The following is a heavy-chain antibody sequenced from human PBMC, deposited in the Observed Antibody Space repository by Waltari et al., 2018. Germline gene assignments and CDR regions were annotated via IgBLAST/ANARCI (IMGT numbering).Heavy chain of an antibody. CDR1: GYTFTGYY. CDR3: ARVGCSSTSCYADYFDY. V-gene: IGHV1-2*02. CDR2: INPNSGGT. J-gene: IGHJ4*02. D-gene: IGHD2-2*01. Sequence: QVQLVQSGAEVKKPGASVKVSCKASGYTFTGYYMHWVRPAPGQGLEWMGWINPNSGGTNYAQKFQGRVTMTRDTSISTAYMELSRLRSDDTAVYYCARVGCSSTSCYADYFDYWGQGTLVTVSS.